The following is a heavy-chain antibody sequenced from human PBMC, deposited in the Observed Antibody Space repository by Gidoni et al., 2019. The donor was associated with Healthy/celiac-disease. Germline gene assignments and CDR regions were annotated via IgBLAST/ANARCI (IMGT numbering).Heavy chain of an antibody. CDR1: GFTFRHAW. V-gene: IGHV3-15*01. Sequence: ELQLVESGGGLVKPGGSLRLSCAASGFTFRHAWMSWVRQAPGKGLEWFGRIKSKTDGGTTDYAAPVKGRFTISRDDSKNTLYLQMNSLKTEDTAVYYCTTETKLLWFGESNWFDPWGQGTLVTVSS. CDR3: TTETKLLWFGESNWFDP. D-gene: IGHD3-10*01. CDR2: IKSKTDGGTT. J-gene: IGHJ5*02.